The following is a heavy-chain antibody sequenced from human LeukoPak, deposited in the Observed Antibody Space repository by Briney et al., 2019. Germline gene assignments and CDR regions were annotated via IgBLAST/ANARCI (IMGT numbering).Heavy chain of an antibody. CDR1: GYTFTRYG. CDR3: ARNSSDWYGYMDV. D-gene: IGHD6-19*01. J-gene: IGHJ6*04. Sequence: ASVKVSCKASGYTFTRYGISWVRQAPGQGLEWMGWISTYNGYANYAQELQGRVTMTTETSTSTAYMELRSLRSDDTAVYYCARNSSDWYGYMDVWGKGTTVTVSS. V-gene: IGHV1-18*01. CDR2: ISTYNGYA.